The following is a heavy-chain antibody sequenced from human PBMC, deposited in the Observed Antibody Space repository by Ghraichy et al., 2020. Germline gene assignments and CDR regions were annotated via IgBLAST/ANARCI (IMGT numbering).Heavy chain of an antibody. V-gene: IGHV3-30*18. CDR2: ISYDGSNK. D-gene: IGHD3-3*01. CDR1: GFTFSSYG. CDR3: AKDGAVTRYYDFWSGYYSHPDNWFDP. J-gene: IGHJ5*02. Sequence: LSLTCAASGFTFSSYGMHWVRQAPGKGLEWVAVISYDGSNKYYADSVKGRFTISRDNSKNTLYLQMNSLRAEDTAVYYCAKDGAVTRYYDFWSGYYSHPDNWFDPWGQGTLVTVSS.